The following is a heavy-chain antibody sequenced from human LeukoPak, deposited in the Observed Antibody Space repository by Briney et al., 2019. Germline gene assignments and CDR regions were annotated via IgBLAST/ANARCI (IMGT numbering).Heavy chain of an antibody. J-gene: IGHJ4*02. CDR1: GSIFSHAW. CDR3: AVDTPVIDAQIDY. V-gene: IGHV3-15*01. Sequence: GGSLRLSCTASGSIFSHAWMTWVRQAPGKGLQWLGRIRSGGAREYAAPAQGRFTISRDDSRNTVYLEMNNLDTDDTSVYFCAVDTPVIDAQIDYWGQGTLVTVSS. D-gene: IGHD3-16*02. CDR2: IRSGGAR.